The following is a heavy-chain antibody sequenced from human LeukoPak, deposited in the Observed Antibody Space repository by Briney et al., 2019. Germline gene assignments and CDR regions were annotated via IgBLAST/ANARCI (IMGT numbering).Heavy chain of an antibody. CDR1: GFTFSNYA. Sequence: GRSQSLSCVASGFTFSNYAMTCARHAPGKGLEWVSAISGSGGSTYYADSVKGRSTISRDSSQNTLNLQMNSLRAEDTAVYYCAKVPYGSGSFYYYGMDVWGQGTTVTVSS. CDR2: ISGSGGST. CDR3: AKVPYGSGSFYYYGMDV. V-gene: IGHV3-23*01. D-gene: IGHD3-10*01. J-gene: IGHJ6*02.